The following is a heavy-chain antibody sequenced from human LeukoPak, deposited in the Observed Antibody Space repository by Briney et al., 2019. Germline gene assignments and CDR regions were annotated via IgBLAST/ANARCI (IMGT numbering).Heavy chain of an antibody. J-gene: IGHJ6*02. CDR3: ARGRSPRGYYYGMDV. D-gene: IGHD1-26*01. CDR2: ISSNGGET. CDR1: GFSFSSYV. V-gene: IGHV3-64*02. Sequence: GGSLRLSCATSGFSFSSYVMHWVRQAPGKGLEYVSAISSNGGETYYADSVKGRFTISRDNSKNALYLQMGSLRVEDMAVYYCARGRSPRGYYYGMDVWGQGTTVTVS.